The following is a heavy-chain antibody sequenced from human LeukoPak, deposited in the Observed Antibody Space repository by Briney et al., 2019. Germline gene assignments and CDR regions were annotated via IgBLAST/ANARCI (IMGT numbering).Heavy chain of an antibody. CDR1: GFTFSSYA. CDR3: AKDILLWFGELSGPYFDY. V-gene: IGHV3-23*01. CDR2: ISGSGGST. J-gene: IGHJ4*02. Sequence: GGSLRLSCAASGFTFSSYAMSWVRQAPGKGLEWVSAISGSGGSTYYADSVKGRFTISRDNSKNTLYLQMNSLRAEDTAVYYCAKDILLWFGELSGPYFDYWGQGTLVTVSS. D-gene: IGHD3-10*01.